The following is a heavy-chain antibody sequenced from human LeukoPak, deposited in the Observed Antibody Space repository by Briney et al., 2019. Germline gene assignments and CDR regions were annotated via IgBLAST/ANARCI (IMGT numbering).Heavy chain of an antibody. D-gene: IGHD4/OR15-4a*01. CDR2: IYGSGST. Sequence: SETLSLTCTVSGGSISSGSYYWTWIRQPPGKGLECIGYIYGSGSTNYNPSLKRRVPISVDTSKNQFSLKLTSVTAADTAVYYCARADYGYMDVWGKGTTVTVSS. V-gene: IGHV4-61*01. CDR1: GGSISSGSYY. CDR3: ARADYGYMDV. J-gene: IGHJ6*03.